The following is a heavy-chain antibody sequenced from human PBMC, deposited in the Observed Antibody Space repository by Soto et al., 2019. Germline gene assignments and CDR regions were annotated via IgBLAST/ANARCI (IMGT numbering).Heavy chain of an antibody. V-gene: IGHV3-33*01. J-gene: IGHJ1*01. CDR2: IWYDGSNK. CDR1: GFTFSSYG. CDR3: SICQYDDNRGGYAY. Sequence: GGSLRISCAASGFTFSSYGMHCVRQAPGKGLEWVAVIWYDGSNKYYADSVKGRFTISRDNSNNTLYLQMNSLRAEDTAVYYCSICQYDDNRGGYAYWGRGTFVIVSS. D-gene: IGHD2-2*01.